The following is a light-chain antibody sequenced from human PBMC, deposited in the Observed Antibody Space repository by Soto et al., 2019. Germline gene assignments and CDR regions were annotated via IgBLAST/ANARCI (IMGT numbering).Light chain of an antibody. CDR3: QQYNNWPRT. CDR1: QSVSSN. CDR2: GAS. Sequence: EIVMTQSQATLSVSPCERATLSFRASQSVSSNLAWYQQKPGQAPRLLIYGASTRATGIPARFSGSGSGTEFTLTISSLQSEDFAVYYCQQYNNWPRTFGQGTKVDI. V-gene: IGKV3-15*01. J-gene: IGKJ1*01.